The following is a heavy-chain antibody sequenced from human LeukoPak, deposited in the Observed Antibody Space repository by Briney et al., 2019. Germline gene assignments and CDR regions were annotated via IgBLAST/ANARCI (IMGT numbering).Heavy chain of an antibody. J-gene: IGHJ5*02. CDR2: MSTSGNS. CDR1: GGSISGYY. D-gene: IGHD6-25*01. V-gene: IGHV4-4*07. Sequence: PSETLSVTCTVSGGSISGYYWSWIRQPAGKGLEWIGRMSTSGNSNYIPSLVSRVTMSVDTSKNQFSLNLSSVTAADTAVYYCARESGSMRWFDPWGQGTLVTVSS. CDR3: ARESGSMRWFDP.